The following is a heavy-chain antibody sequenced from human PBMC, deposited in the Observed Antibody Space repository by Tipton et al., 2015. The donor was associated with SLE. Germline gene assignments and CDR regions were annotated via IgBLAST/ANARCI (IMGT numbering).Heavy chain of an antibody. CDR1: GFSVSSNY. V-gene: IGHV3-11*01. CDR2: ISDSGNTI. D-gene: IGHD3/OR15-3a*01. Sequence: SLRLSCAASGFSVSSNYMSWIRQAPGKGLGWVSYISDSGNTIYYADSVRGRFTISRDNAKNSVSLQMNSLRAEDTAVYYCSREADWLKQRTFYFDFWGQGTLVTVSS. CDR3: SREADWLKQRTFYFDF. J-gene: IGHJ4*02.